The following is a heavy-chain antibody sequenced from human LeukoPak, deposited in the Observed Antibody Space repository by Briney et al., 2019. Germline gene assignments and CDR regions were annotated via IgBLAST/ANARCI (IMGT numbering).Heavy chain of an antibody. D-gene: IGHD3-3*01. CDR1: GFTFSSYA. V-gene: IGHV3-23*01. Sequence: EAGGSLRLSCAASGFTFSSYAMSWVRQAPGKGLEWVSALSGSGGSTYYADSVKGRFTISRDNSKNTLYLQMNSLRAEDTAVYFCAKDWLGTISILGVVTHYFDYWGQGTLVTVSS. CDR2: LSGSGGST. CDR3: AKDWLGTISILGVVTHYFDY. J-gene: IGHJ4*02.